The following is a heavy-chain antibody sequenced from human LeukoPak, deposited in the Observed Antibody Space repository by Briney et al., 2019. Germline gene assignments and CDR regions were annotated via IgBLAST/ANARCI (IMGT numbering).Heavy chain of an antibody. CDR1: GYIFIGYY. J-gene: IGHJ3*01. CDR3: AKDRSGSYSPVPFDAFDV. Sequence: ASVRVSCKASGYIFIGYYVHWVRQAPGQGLECMGWINPNSGGTNFAQKFQGRVTMTRETSINTAYMDLSRLTSDDTAVYYCAKDRSGSYSPVPFDAFDVWGQGTMVTVSS. D-gene: IGHD1-26*01. V-gene: IGHV1-2*02. CDR2: INPNSGGT.